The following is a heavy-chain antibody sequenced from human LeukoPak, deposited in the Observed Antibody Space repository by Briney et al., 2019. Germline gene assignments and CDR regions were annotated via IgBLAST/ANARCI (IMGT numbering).Heavy chain of an antibody. D-gene: IGHD5-24*01. CDR3: VPTKLQTDAFDI. V-gene: IGHV1-46*01. Sequence: ASVKASXKASGYTFTSYYMHWVRQAPGQGLEWMGIINPSGGSTSYAQKFQGRVTMTRDTSTSTVYMELSSLRSEDTAVYYCVPTKLQTDAFDIWGQGTMVTVSS. CDR2: INPSGGST. J-gene: IGHJ3*02. CDR1: GYTFTSYY.